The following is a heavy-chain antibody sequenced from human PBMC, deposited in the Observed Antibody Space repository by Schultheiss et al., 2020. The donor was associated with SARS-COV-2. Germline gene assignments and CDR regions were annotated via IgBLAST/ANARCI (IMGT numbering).Heavy chain of an antibody. CDR2: IWFDGTIK. V-gene: IGHV3-33*01. Sequence: GSLRLSCAASGFSFSSHGMHWVRQAPGKGLEWVAVIWFDGTIKYYADSVKGRFTISRDNSKNTLYLQMNSLRAEDTAVYYCARGRWDDSSGPYDAFDIWGQGTMVTVSS. D-gene: IGHD3-22*01. CDR3: ARGRWDDSSGPYDAFDI. J-gene: IGHJ3*02. CDR1: GFSFSSHG.